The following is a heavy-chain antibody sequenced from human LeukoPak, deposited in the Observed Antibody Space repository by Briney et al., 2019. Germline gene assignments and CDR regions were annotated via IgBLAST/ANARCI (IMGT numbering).Heavy chain of an antibody. Sequence: PSGTLSLTCAVSGDSIDSYYWSWIRQPPGKGLEWIGYIYYSGNANYNPSLKSRVTISLDTSKNQFSLKLSSVTAADTAVYYCARRNGYDYGVDYWGQGTLVTVST. CDR3: ARRNGYDYGVDY. D-gene: IGHD5-12*01. J-gene: IGHJ4*02. CDR2: IYYSGNA. V-gene: IGHV4-59*08. CDR1: GDSIDSYY.